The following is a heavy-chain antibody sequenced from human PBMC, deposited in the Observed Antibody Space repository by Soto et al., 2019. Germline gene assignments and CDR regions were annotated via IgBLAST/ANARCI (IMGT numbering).Heavy chain of an antibody. CDR3: SRDPRLADY. Sequence: VQLVESGGGLVKPGGSLRLSCAASGFTFSDHYMTWIRQAPGKGPEWLSYISGGGDIISYADSVKGRFIISRDNAKISLYLQMNSLTVEDTAVYYCSRDPRLADYWGQGTLVTVSS. CDR2: ISGGGDII. CDR1: GFTFSDHY. J-gene: IGHJ4*02. D-gene: IGHD6-25*01. V-gene: IGHV3-11*01.